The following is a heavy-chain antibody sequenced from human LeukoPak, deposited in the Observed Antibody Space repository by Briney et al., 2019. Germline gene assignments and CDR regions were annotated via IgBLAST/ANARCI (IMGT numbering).Heavy chain of an antibody. V-gene: IGHV4-39*01. CDR2: IYYSGST. CDR1: GGSISSSSYY. CDR3: ARSYGDFIFDY. J-gene: IGHJ4*02. Sequence: SETLSLTCTVSGGSISSSSYYWGWIRQPPGKGLEWTGSIYYSGSTYYNPSLKSRVTISVDTSKNQFSLKLSSVTAADTAVYYCARSYGDFIFDYWGQGTLVTVSS. D-gene: IGHD4-17*01.